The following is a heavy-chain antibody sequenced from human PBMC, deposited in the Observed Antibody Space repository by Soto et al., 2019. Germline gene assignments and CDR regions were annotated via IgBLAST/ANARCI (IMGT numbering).Heavy chain of an antibody. V-gene: IGHV3-21*01. CDR1: GFSFNTYT. CDR2: ISSSSRSI. Sequence: EVHLEESGGGLVKPGGSRRLSCVASGFSFNTYTMNWVRQAPGNGLEWVSSISSSSRSIYYADSLKGRFTISRDNAKNSLYLEMNSLGVEDTAVYYCARGLREIAVAGTDYWGQGTRVTVSS. J-gene: IGHJ4*02. D-gene: IGHD6-19*01. CDR3: ARGLREIAVAGTDY.